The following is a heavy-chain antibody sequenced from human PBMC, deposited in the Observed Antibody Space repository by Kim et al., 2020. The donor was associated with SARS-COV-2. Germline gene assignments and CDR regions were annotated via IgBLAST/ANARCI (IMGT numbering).Heavy chain of an antibody. J-gene: IGHJ6*02. V-gene: IGHV3-7*01. Sequence: GGSLRLSCAASGFTFSSYWMSWVRQAPGKGLEWVANRKRDGSEKHYVDSVKGRFTISRDNAKNSLYLQMNSLRAEDTAVYYCARLGISTISYYGMDVWPRDHGHRLL. CDR3: ARLGISTISYYGMDV. D-gene: IGHD2-2*01. CDR2: RKRDGSEK. CDR1: GFTFSSYW.